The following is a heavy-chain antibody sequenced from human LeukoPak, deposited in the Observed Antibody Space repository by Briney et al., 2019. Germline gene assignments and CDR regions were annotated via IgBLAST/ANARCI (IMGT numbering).Heavy chain of an antibody. D-gene: IGHD3-22*01. CDR1: GGSFSGYY. J-gene: IGHJ4*02. Sequence: PSETLSLTCAVYGGSFSGYYWSWIRQPPGKGLEWIGYIYYSGSTNYNPSLKSRVTISVDTSKNQFSLKLSSVTAADTAVYYCARADYYDSSGYYLDWGQGTLVTVSS. CDR2: IYYSGST. CDR3: ARADYYDSSGYYLD. V-gene: IGHV4-59*01.